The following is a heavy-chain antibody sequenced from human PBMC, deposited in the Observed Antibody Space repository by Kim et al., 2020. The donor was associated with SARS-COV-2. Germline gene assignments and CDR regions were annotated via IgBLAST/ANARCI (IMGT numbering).Heavy chain of an antibody. CDR2: ISYDGSNK. J-gene: IGHJ4*02. CDR3: ANTYYYDSSGYYYAGGVSDY. V-gene: IGHV3-30*18. D-gene: IGHD3-22*01. Sequence: GGSLRLSCAASGFTFSSYGMHWVRQAPGKGLEWVAVISYDGSNKYYADSVKGRFTISRDNSKNTLYLQMNSLRAEDTAVYYCANTYYYDSSGYYYAGGVSDYWGQGTLVTVSS. CDR1: GFTFSSYG.